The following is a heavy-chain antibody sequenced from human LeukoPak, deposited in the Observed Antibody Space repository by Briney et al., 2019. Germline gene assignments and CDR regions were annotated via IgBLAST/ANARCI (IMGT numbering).Heavy chain of an antibody. Sequence: ASVKVSCKASGGTFSSYAISWVRQAAGQGLEWMGRIIPIFGTANYAQKFQGRVTITTDESTSTAYMELSSLRSEDTAVYYCARSGVISSFYYYMDVWGKGTTVTVSS. CDR2: IIPIFGTA. CDR3: ARSGVISSFYYYMDV. V-gene: IGHV1-69*05. J-gene: IGHJ6*03. CDR1: GGTFSSYA. D-gene: IGHD2-8*01.